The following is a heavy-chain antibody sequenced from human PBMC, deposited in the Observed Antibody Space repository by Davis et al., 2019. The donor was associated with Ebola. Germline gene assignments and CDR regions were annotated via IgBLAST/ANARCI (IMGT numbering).Heavy chain of an antibody. D-gene: IGHD5-24*01. J-gene: IGHJ4*02. Sequence: ASVKVSCKASGYTFTSYDINWVRQATGQGLEWMGWMNPNSGNTGYAQKLQGRVTMTTDTSTSTAYMELRSLRSDDTAVYYCTVEMATPRDYWGQGALVTVSS. CDR1: GYTFTSYD. CDR2: MNPNSGNT. V-gene: IGHV1-8*01. CDR3: TVEMATPRDY.